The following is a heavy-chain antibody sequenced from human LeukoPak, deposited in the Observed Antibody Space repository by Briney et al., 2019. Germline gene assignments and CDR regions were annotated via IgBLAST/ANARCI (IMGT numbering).Heavy chain of an antibody. Sequence: SETLSLTCTVSGGSISSSSYYWGWIRQPPGKGLEWIGSIYYSGSTYYNPSLKSRVTISVDTSKNQFSLKLSSVTAADTAVYYCASDYYDILTGYFLPLDYWGQGTLVTVSS. CDR2: IYYSGST. D-gene: IGHD3-9*01. CDR1: GGSISSSSYY. CDR3: ASDYYDILTGYFLPLDY. V-gene: IGHV4-39*07. J-gene: IGHJ4*02.